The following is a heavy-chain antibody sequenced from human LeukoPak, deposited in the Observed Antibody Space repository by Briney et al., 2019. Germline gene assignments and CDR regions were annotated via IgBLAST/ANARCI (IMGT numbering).Heavy chain of an antibody. D-gene: IGHD4-17*01. CDR3: ARGRGYDYGDSRPPFDY. V-gene: IGHV4-39*07. Sequence: SETLSLTCTVSGGSISSSSYYWGWIRQPPGQGLEWIGSIYYSGSTYYNPSLESRVTISVDTSKNQFSLKLSSVTAADTAVYYCARGRGYDYGDSRPPFDYWGQGTLVTVSS. J-gene: IGHJ4*02. CDR1: GGSISSSSYY. CDR2: IYYSGST.